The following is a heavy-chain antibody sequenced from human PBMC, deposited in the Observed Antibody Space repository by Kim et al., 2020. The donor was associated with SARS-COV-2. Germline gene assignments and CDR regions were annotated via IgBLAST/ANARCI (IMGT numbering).Heavy chain of an antibody. CDR1: GYTFTSYA. CDR2: INAGNGNT. V-gene: IGHV1-3*01. D-gene: IGHD3-3*01. Sequence: ASVKVSCKTSGYTFTSYAMHWVRQAPGQRLEWMGWINAGNGNTKYSQKFQGRVTITRDTSASTAYMELSSLRSEDTAVYYCARTEVLGVVIRYYYYGMDVWGQGTTVTVSS. J-gene: IGHJ6*02. CDR3: ARTEVLGVVIRYYYYGMDV.